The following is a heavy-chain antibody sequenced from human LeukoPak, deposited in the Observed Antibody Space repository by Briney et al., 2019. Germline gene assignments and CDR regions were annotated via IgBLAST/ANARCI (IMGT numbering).Heavy chain of an antibody. CDR3: AKAPVTTCSGAYCYPFDY. CDR2: TRNKANSYTT. Sequence: GGSLRLSCTTSGFTFSDYAMSWVRQAPGKGLEWVGRTRNKANSYTTEYAASVKGRFTISRDDSKNSVYLQMNNLKTEDTAVYYCAKAPVTTCSGAYCYPFDYWSQGTLVTVSS. CDR1: GFTFSDYA. J-gene: IGHJ4*02. V-gene: IGHV3-72*01. D-gene: IGHD2-15*01.